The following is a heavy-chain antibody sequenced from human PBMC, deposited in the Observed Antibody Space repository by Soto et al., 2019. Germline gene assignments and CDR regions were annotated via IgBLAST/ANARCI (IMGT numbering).Heavy chain of an antibody. J-gene: IGHJ4*02. CDR3: AKQQQLALFDY. D-gene: IGHD6-13*01. CDR2: IYPGDSDT. CDR1: GYSFTSYW. V-gene: IGHV5-51*01. Sequence: GESLKISCKGSGYSFTSYWIGWVRQLPGKGLEWMGIIYPGDSDTRYSPSFQGQVTISADKSITTAYLQWSSLKASDTAMYYCAKQQQLALFDYWGQGTLVTVSS.